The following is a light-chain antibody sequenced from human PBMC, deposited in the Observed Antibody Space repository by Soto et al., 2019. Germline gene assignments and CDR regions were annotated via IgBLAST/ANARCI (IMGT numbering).Light chain of an antibody. CDR3: QQYNSFIWT. CDR2: KAS. V-gene: IGKV1-5*03. Sequence: IQMTQSPSTLSASFGDRVTIICLARQSSSSWLAWYQQKAGKAPKLLMSKASNLDSGVPSRFSGSGSGTEFNLTISSLQPEDSATYYCQQYNSFIWTFGQGTKVDIK. CDR1: QSSSSW. J-gene: IGKJ1*01.